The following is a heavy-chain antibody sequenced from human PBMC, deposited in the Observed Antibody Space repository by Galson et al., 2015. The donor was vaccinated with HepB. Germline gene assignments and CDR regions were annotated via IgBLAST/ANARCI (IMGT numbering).Heavy chain of an antibody. J-gene: IGHJ4*02. CDR1: GGTFKNHA. Sequence: SVKVSCKASGGTFKNHAISWVRQAPGQGLEWIGGIIPVFGTPNYAQKFQGRIMIAADESASTAYMELSSLRSDDTAVCYCARDRRSDYEYTQYYFDYWGQGTLVTVSS. V-gene: IGHV1-69*13. CDR2: IIPVFGTP. D-gene: IGHD5-12*01. CDR3: ARDRRSDYEYTQYYFDY.